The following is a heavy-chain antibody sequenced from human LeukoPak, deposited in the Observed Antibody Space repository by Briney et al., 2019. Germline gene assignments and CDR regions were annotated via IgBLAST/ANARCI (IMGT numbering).Heavy chain of an antibody. Sequence: SETLSLTCAVYGGSFSGYYWNWIRQPPGKGLEWIGEINHSGSTNYNPSLKSRVTISVDTSKNQFSLKLSSVTAADTAVYYCARGRLAVAGTPLAYWGQGTLVTVSS. V-gene: IGHV4-34*01. J-gene: IGHJ4*02. CDR1: GGSFSGYY. CDR2: INHSGST. CDR3: ARGRLAVAGTPLAY. D-gene: IGHD6-19*01.